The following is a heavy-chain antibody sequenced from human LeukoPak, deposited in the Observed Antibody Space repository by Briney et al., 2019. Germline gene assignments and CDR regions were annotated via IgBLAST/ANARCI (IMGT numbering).Heavy chain of an antibody. D-gene: IGHD2-15*01. V-gene: IGHV6-1*01. J-gene: IGHJ2*01. CDR3: ARAPIGGWYFDL. CDR2: AYYRSKWSN. Sequence: SQTLSLTCAISGDSVSSNSAAWNWIRQSPSRGLEWLGRAYYRSKWSNDYAVSVKSRITINPDTSQNQFSLQLNSLTPEDTAVYYCARAPIGGWYFDLWGRGTPVTVSS. CDR1: GDSVSSNSAA.